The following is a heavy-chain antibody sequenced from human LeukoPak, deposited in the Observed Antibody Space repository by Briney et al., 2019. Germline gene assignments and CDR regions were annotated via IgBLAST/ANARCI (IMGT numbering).Heavy chain of an antibody. V-gene: IGHV4-38-2*02. CDR1: GYSISSGYY. J-gene: IGHJ4*02. CDR3: AIDDSSGYYSHYFDY. Sequence: SETLSLTCTVSGYSISSGYYWGWVRQPPGKGLEWIGSIYHSGSTYYNPSLKSRVTISVDTSKNQFSLKLSSVTAADTAVYYCAIDDSSGYYSHYFDYWGQGTLVTVSS. D-gene: IGHD3-22*01. CDR2: IYHSGST.